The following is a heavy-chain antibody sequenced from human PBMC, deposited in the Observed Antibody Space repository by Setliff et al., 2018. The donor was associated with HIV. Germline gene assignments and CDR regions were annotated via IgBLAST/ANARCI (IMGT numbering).Heavy chain of an antibody. V-gene: IGHV3-7*01. CDR3: ARDGGMGVYYMDV. D-gene: IGHD1-26*01. CDR2: IDRDGSET. CDR1: RFTFNDYW. Sequence: GGSLRLSCVASRFTFNDYWMSWVRQAPGKGLEWVANIDRDGSETNYVDPVKGRFTISRDNAKNSLYLQMNSLRAEDTAVYYCARDGGMGVYYMDVWGKGTTVTVSS. J-gene: IGHJ6*03.